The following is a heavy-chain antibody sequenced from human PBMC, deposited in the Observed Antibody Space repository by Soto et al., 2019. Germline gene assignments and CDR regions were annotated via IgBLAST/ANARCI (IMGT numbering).Heavy chain of an antibody. CDR1: GFTFSSYA. Sequence: PGGSLRLSCAASGFTFSSYAMSWVRQAPGKGLEWVSAISGSGGSTYYADSVKGRFTISRDNSKNTLYLQMNSLRAEDTAVYYCAKGGEPDVRYCSSTSCYVDYWGQGTLVTVSS. J-gene: IGHJ4*02. V-gene: IGHV3-23*01. D-gene: IGHD2-2*01. CDR2: ISGSGGST. CDR3: AKGGEPDVRYCSSTSCYVDY.